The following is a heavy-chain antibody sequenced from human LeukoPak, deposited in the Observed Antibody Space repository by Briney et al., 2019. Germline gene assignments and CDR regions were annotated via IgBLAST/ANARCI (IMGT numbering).Heavy chain of an antibody. Sequence: TLSLTCAVSGGSLSGYYWSWIRQPPGKALEWLARIGWDDDKFYRTSLKTRLTISKDTSKNQVVLTMTNMDPVDTATYYCARMAYSGNYWTSFDYWGQGTLVTVSS. V-gene: IGHV2-70*16. CDR1: GGSLSGYY. CDR3: ARMAYSGNYWTSFDY. CDR2: IGWDDDK. D-gene: IGHD1-26*01. J-gene: IGHJ4*02.